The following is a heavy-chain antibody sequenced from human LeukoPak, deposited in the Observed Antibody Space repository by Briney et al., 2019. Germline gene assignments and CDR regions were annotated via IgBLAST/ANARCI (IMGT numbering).Heavy chain of an antibody. V-gene: IGHV3-23*01. CDR3: AKARRAGSSNICYRFIFFYYYMDV. J-gene: IGHJ6*03. CDR2: ISGSGGGT. D-gene: IGHD2-2*01. Sequence: GGSLRLSCAASGFTFSNYAMSWVRQAPGKGLEWVSCISGSGGGTHYADSVKGRFSISRDNSKNPLYLQMNSLRGEDTAAYYCAKARRAGSSNICYRFIFFYYYMDVWGKGTTVTVSS. CDR1: GFTFSNYA.